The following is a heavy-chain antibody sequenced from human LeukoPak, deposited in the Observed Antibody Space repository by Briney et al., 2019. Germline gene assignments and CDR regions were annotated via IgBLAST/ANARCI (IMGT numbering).Heavy chain of an antibody. CDR3: AREGIAVAGTYMDV. Sequence: AGGSLRLSCAASGFTFSSYAMQWGRQARGKGVEWVAVISYDGSNKYYADSVKGRFTISRDSSKNTLYLQMNSLRAEDTAVYYCAREGIAVAGTYMDVWGKGTTVSVSS. D-gene: IGHD6-13*01. CDR1: GFTFSSYA. CDR2: ISYDGSNK. V-gene: IGHV3-30*17. J-gene: IGHJ6*03.